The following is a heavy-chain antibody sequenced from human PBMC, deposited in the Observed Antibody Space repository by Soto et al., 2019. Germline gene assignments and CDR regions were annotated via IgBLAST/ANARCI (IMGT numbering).Heavy chain of an antibody. D-gene: IGHD3-3*01. J-gene: IGHJ4*02. CDR3: ARDAPSNYDFWSGALDY. V-gene: IGHV1-2*04. Sequence: GASVKVSCKASGYTFTGYYMHWVRQAPGQGLEWMGWINPNSGGTNYAQKFQGWVTMTRDTSISTAYMELSRLRSDDTAVYYSARDAPSNYDFWSGALDYWGQGTLVTVSS. CDR1: GYTFTGYY. CDR2: INPNSGGT.